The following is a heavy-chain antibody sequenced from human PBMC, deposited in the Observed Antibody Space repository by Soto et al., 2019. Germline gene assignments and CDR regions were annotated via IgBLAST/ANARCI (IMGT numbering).Heavy chain of an antibody. D-gene: IGHD6-6*01. V-gene: IGHV3-49*03. CDR1: GFTFGDYA. J-gene: IGHJ6*02. Sequence: GGSLRLSCTASGFTFGDYAMSWFRQAPGKGLEWVGFIRSKAYGGTTEYAASVKGRFTISRDDSKSIAYLQMNSLKTEDTAVYYCTRGSSSLLYYYYGLAVWGQGTTVTVSS. CDR2: IRSKAYGGTT. CDR3: TRGSSSLLYYYYGLAV.